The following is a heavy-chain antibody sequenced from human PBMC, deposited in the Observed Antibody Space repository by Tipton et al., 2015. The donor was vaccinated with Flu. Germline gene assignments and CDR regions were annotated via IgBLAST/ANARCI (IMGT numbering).Heavy chain of an antibody. V-gene: IGHV4-59*01. CDR3: ARDNHDFGDYGFDY. CDR2: IYYSGST. J-gene: IGHJ4*02. D-gene: IGHD4-17*01. Sequence: TLSLTCTVSGGSISSYYWSWIRQPPGKGLEWIGYIYYSGSTNYNPSLKSRVTISVDTSKNQFSLKLSSVTAADTAVYYCARDNHDFGDYGFDYWGQGTLVTVSS. CDR1: GGSISSYY.